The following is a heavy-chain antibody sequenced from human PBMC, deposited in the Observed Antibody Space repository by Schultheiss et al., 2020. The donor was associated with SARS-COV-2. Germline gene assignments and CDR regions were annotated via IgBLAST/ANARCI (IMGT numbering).Heavy chain of an antibody. CDR1: GGSVSSGSYY. Sequence: GSLRLSCTVSGGSVSSGSYYWSWIRQPPGKGLEWIGYIYYSGSTNYNPSLKSRVTISVDTSKNQFSLKLSSVTAADTAVYYCARGRVVVDWFDPWGQGTLVTVSS. CDR3: ARGRVVVDWFDP. V-gene: IGHV4-61*01. D-gene: IGHD2-2*01. CDR2: IYYSGST. J-gene: IGHJ5*02.